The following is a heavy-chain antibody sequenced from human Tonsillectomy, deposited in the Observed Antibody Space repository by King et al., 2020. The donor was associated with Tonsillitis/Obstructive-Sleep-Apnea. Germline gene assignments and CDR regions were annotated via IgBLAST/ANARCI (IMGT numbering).Heavy chain of an antibody. V-gene: IGHV3-48*03. D-gene: IGHD2-15*01. CDR2: ISSSGSTI. Sequence: VQLVESGGGLVQPGGSLRLSCAASGFTFSSYEMNWVRQAPGKGLEWVSYISSSGSTIYYADSVKGRFTISRDNAKNSLYLQMNSLRAEDTAVYYCARLVVVVEAATQSGFDIWGQGTMVTVSS. J-gene: IGHJ3*02. CDR1: GFTFSSYE. CDR3: ARLVVVVEAATQSGFDI.